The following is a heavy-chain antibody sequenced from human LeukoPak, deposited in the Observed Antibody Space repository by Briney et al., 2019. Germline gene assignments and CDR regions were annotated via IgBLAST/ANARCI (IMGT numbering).Heavy chain of an antibody. CDR1: GFTFSDYS. D-gene: IGHD6-19*01. Sequence: GGSLRLSCAASGFTFSDYSMSWIRQAPGKGLEWVSYISSSGSTIYYADSVKGRFTISRDNAKNSLYLQMNSLRAEDTAVYYCASVAVAGKPTDYWGQGTLVTVSS. V-gene: IGHV3-11*01. CDR3: ASVAVAGKPTDY. J-gene: IGHJ4*02. CDR2: ISSSGSTI.